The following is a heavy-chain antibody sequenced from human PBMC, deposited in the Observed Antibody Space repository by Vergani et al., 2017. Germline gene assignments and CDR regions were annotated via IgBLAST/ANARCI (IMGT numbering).Heavy chain of an antibody. CDR1: GFSLNTRGVS. J-gene: IGHJ6*03. Sequence: QITLKESGPTLVKPTQTLTLTCTFSGFSLNTRGVSVAWIRQPPGKALDWLALIYWNDDQHYSPSLNNRVTITKDTSKNQVVLTMTNMDYVDTGTYYCVYRKTGCGTTCCFDPFYYYYCMGVWGKGTTVTVSS. D-gene: IGHD1-7*01. CDR2: IYWNDDQ. V-gene: IGHV2-5*04. CDR3: VYRKTGCGTTCCFDPFYYYYCMGV.